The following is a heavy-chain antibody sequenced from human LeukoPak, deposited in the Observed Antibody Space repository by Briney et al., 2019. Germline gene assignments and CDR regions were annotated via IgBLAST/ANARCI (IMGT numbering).Heavy chain of an antibody. CDR2: IYWSGST. D-gene: IGHD3-22*01. J-gene: IGHJ3*02. V-gene: IGHV4-59*01. CDR1: GGSISSNY. Sequence: SETLSLTCTLPGGSISSNYWSWIRQPPGKGLEWIGNIYWSGSTNYNPSLKSRVTISLDTSKNQFSLKLSSVTAADTAVYYCARVYDSSGYDAFDIWGQGTMVTVSS. CDR3: ARVYDSSGYDAFDI.